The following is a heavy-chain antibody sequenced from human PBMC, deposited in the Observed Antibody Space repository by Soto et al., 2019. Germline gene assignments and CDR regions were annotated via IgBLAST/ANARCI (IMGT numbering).Heavy chain of an antibody. CDR1: GYTFTSYG. Sequence: GASVKVSCKASGYTFTSYGISWVRQAPGQGLEWMGWISAYNGNTNYAQKLQGRVTMTTDTSTSTAYMELRSLRSDDTAVYYCARSHRHYYYGSGSYAFDIWGQGTMVTVSS. CDR3: ARSHRHYYYGSGSYAFDI. D-gene: IGHD3-10*01. J-gene: IGHJ3*02. CDR2: ISAYNGNT. V-gene: IGHV1-18*01.